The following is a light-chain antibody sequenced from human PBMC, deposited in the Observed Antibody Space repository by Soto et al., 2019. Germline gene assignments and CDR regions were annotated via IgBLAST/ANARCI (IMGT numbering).Light chain of an antibody. CDR2: AAS. CDR1: RDISNS. J-gene: IGKJ5*01. V-gene: IGKV1-12*01. CDR3: QHSYSSPIT. Sequence: DIQMTQSPSSVSASVGDRLTITCRASRDISNSLAWYQQKPGEAPKLLIYAASSLQSGVPSRFSGSGSGTDFTLSISSLQLEDLATYFCQHSYSSPITFGQGTRLEIK.